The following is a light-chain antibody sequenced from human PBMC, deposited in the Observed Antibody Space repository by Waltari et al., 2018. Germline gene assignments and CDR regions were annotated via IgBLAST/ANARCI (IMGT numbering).Light chain of an antibody. V-gene: IGLV1-44*01. CDR3: AAWDDSVIGRV. J-gene: IGLJ3*02. CDR1: SSNIGTNH. CDR2: ANY. Sequence: QSVLTQPPSTSGTPGQTVTISCSGSSSNIGTNHVTWYQQFPGTVPKFLVFANYHRPAAVPNRFSDSTTGTSASLVLSGLQSDDEGDYFCAAWDDSVIGRVFGGGTTLTVL.